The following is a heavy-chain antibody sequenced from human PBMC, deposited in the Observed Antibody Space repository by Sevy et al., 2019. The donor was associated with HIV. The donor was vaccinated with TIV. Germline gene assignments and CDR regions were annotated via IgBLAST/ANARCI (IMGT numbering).Heavy chain of an antibody. CDR2: IIPIFGTT. D-gene: IGHD1-7*01. CDR1: GGTFSSYA. CDR3: ARTPLLSIPGTTDVYFDN. V-gene: IGHV1-69*13. Sequence: ASVKVSCKASGGTFSSYALSWVRQAPGQGLEWMGGIIPIFGTTNLAQTFQGRVTITADESRSTAYMELSSLRSADTAVYYCARTPLLSIPGTTDVYFDNWGQGPLVTVSS. J-gene: IGHJ4*02.